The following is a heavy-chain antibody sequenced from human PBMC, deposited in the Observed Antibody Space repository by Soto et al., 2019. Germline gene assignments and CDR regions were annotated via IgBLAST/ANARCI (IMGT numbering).Heavy chain of an antibody. CDR2: MNSDGSST. V-gene: IGHV3-74*01. J-gene: IGHJ6*02. Sequence: EVQLVESGGGLVQPGGPLRLSCAASGFTFTSYWMLWVRQAPGNALVWVSRMNSDGSSTSYADPVKGRFTISRDNTKNTLYIQMNSLRAEDTAVYYFARDHSGSWYPRHGIDVWGQGTTVTGSS. CDR3: ARDHSGSWYPRHGIDV. D-gene: IGHD6-13*01. CDR1: GFTFTSYW.